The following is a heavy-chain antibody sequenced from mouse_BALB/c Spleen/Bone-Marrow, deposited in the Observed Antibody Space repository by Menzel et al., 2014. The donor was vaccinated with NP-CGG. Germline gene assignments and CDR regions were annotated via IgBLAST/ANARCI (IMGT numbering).Heavy chain of an antibody. Sequence: QVQLQQSGAELMRPGSSVKISCKASGYAFSGYWMNWVKQRPGQGLEWIGQIYPGDGDTDYNGKFKGKATLTADKSSSTAYMQLSSLTSEDSAVYFCARGGISVDYWGQGTTLTVSS. CDR1: GYAFSGYW. V-gene: IGHV1-80*01. CDR3: ARGGISVDY. CDR2: IYPGDGDT. J-gene: IGHJ2*01.